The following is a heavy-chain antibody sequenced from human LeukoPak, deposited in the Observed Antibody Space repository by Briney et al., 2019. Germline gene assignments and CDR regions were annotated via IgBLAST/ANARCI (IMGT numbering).Heavy chain of an antibody. Sequence: GGSLRLSCAASGFTVSSIYMVWVRQAPGKGLEWVSVTYTGGNSYYADSVKGRFIISRDISKNTLYLQMNSLRAEDSALDYCARGGRGSAAVVAPRSFDIWGQGTMVTVSS. V-gene: IGHV3-53*01. CDR3: ARGGRGSAAVVAPRSFDI. CDR1: GFTVSSIY. J-gene: IGHJ3*02. CDR2: TYTGGNS. D-gene: IGHD3-22*01.